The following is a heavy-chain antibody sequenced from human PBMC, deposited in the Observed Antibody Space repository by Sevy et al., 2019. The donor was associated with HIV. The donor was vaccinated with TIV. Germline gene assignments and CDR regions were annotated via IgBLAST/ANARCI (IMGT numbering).Heavy chain of an antibody. V-gene: IGHV1-2*06. J-gene: IGHJ3*02. CDR3: AREWGFAMANAFDI. Sequence: ASVKVSCKASGYTFIDYYLIWVRQAPGQGLEWMGRFNPNSGDTNYAQKFQGRVTMTRDASINSAYMGLSRLTSEATAVYYCAREWGFAMANAFDIWGQGTMVTVSS. D-gene: IGHD2-2*01. CDR1: GYTFIDYY. CDR2: FNPNSGDT.